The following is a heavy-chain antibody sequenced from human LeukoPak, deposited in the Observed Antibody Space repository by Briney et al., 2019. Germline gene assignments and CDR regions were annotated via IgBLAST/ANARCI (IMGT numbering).Heavy chain of an antibody. CDR3: ARDGHGVPLDY. D-gene: IGHD4-17*01. V-gene: IGHV3-30-3*01. CDR2: ISYDGTEK. J-gene: IGHJ4*02. CDR1: GGTFSSYA. Sequence: SCKASGGTFSSYAMHWVRQAPGKGLEWVAVISYDGTEKYYGDSVKGRFTISRDNSKNTLYLQMNSLRAEDTALYYCARDGHGVPLDYWGQGTLVTVSP.